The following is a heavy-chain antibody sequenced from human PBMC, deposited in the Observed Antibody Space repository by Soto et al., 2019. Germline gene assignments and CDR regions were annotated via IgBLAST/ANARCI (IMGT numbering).Heavy chain of an antibody. V-gene: IGHV5-10-1*01. CDR1: GYSFTSYW. J-gene: IGHJ4*02. Sequence: EVQLVQSGAEVKKPGESLRLSCKGSGYSFTSYWISWVRQMPGKGLEWMGRIDPSDSDTNYITSFQGHVTISADKSIITAYRQWRSLKASDTAMYYCARSEVEYQLLCATVDYWGQGTLVTVSS. CDR3: ARSEVEYQLLCATVDY. D-gene: IGHD2-2*01. CDR2: IDPSDSDT.